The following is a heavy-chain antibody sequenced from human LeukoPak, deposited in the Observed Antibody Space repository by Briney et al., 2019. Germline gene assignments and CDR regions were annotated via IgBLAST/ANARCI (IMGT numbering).Heavy chain of an antibody. CDR3: AREILAYSSSSVLDY. V-gene: IGHV3-7*01. D-gene: IGHD6-6*01. Sequence: ETLSLTCAVYGGSFSGYYWSWIRQAPGKGLEWVANIKQDGSEKYYVDSVKGRFTISRDNAKNSLYLQMNSLRAEDTAVYYCAREILAYSSSSVLDYWGQGTLVTVSS. J-gene: IGHJ4*02. CDR2: IKQDGSEK. CDR1: GGSFSGYY.